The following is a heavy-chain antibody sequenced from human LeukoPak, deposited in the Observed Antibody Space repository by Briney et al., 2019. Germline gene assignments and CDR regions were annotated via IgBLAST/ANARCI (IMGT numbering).Heavy chain of an antibody. V-gene: IGHV3-7*01. D-gene: IGHD3-22*01. J-gene: IGHJ2*01. Sequence: GGSLRLSCGTSAVILSTCWMSWVRQAPGKGLEWAANIKQDGSEKNYVDSVKGRFTISRDNANNLVFLQMKNLRVEATALYFRTRIFQSDSWFFDLWVRGTVVTVSS. CDR3: TRIFQSDSWFFDL. CDR1: AVILSTCW. CDR2: IKQDGSEK.